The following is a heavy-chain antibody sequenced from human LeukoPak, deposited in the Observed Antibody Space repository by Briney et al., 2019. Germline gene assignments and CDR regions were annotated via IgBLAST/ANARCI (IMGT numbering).Heavy chain of an antibody. CDR3: ARDLGYYYDPHWYFDP. J-gene: IGHJ2*01. V-gene: IGHV1-2*02. D-gene: IGHD3-22*01. CDR1: GYTFTGYY. Sequence: ASVKVSCKASGYTFTGYYMHWVRQAPGQGLEWMGWINPNSGGTNYAQKFQGRVTMTRDTSISTAYMELSRLRSDDTAVYYCARDLGYYYDPHWYFDPWGRGTLVTVSS. CDR2: INPNSGGT.